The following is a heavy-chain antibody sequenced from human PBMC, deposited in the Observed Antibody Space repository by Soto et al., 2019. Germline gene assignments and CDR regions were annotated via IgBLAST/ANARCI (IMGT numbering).Heavy chain of an antibody. V-gene: IGHV3-11*01. D-gene: IGHD2-2*01. CDR3: ARNLVPAAPKNWFDP. CDR1: GFTFSDYY. Sequence: GGSLRLSCAASGFTFSDYYMSWIRQAPGKGLEWVSYISSSGSTIYYADSVKGRFTISRDNAKNSLYLQMNSLRAEDTAVYYCARNLVPAAPKNWFDPWGQGTLVTVSS. CDR2: ISSSGSTI. J-gene: IGHJ5*02.